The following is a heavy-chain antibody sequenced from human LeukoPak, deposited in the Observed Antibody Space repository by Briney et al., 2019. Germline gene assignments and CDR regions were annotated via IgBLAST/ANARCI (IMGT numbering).Heavy chain of an antibody. D-gene: IGHD6-6*01. CDR2: ISSSSSYI. CDR3: ARDRREYSSSCFDY. CDR1: GFTFSSYS. V-gene: IGHV3-21*01. J-gene: IGHJ4*02. Sequence: GGSLRLSCAASGFTFSSYSMNWVRQAPGKGLEWVSSISSSSSYIYYADSVKGRFTISRDNAKNSLYLQMNSLRAEDTAVYYCARDRREYSSSCFDYWGQGTLVTVSS.